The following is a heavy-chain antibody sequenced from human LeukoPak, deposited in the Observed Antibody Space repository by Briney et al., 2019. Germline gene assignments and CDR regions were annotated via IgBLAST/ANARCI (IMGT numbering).Heavy chain of an antibody. CDR3: ARGRRLVATIFGFLRGGANWFDP. CDR1: GGSISSSSYY. V-gene: IGHV4-39*07. Sequence: SETLSLTCTVSGGSISSSSYYWGWIRQPPGKGLEWIGSIYYSGSTYYNPSLKSRVTISVDTSKNQFSLKLSSVTAADTAVYYCARGRRLVATIFGFLRGGANWFDPWGQGTLVTVSS. CDR2: IYYSGST. J-gene: IGHJ5*02. D-gene: IGHD5-12*01.